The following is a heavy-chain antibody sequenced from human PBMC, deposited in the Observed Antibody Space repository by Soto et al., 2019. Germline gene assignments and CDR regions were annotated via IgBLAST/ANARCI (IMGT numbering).Heavy chain of an antibody. CDR3: ARDLETYHWFDP. CDR1: GGTFSSYA. J-gene: IGHJ5*02. CDR2: IIPIFGTA. Sequence: GASVKVSCKASGGTFSSYAIIWVRQAPGQGLEWMGGIIPIFGTANYAQKFQGRVTITADESTSTAYMELSSLRSEDTAVYYCARDLETYHWFDPWGQGTLVTVSS. D-gene: IGHD1-1*01. V-gene: IGHV1-69*13.